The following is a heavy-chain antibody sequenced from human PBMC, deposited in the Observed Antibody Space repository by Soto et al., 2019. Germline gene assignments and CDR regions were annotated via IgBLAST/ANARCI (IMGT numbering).Heavy chain of an antibody. Sequence: PGGSLRLSCAASGFTFSSHAMNWVRQAPGKGLEWLSYITSTSSTKHYAASVEGRFTISRDNAKNSLYLQMNSLRDEDTAVYYCARRITVVRGPYYYYAMDVWGQGTTVTVSS. J-gene: IGHJ6*02. CDR1: GFTFSSHA. V-gene: IGHV3-48*02. CDR3: ARRITVVRGPYYYYAMDV. D-gene: IGHD3-10*01. CDR2: ITSTSSTK.